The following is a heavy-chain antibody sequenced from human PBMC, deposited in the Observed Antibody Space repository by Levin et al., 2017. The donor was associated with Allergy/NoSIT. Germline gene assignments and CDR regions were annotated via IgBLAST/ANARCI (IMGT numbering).Heavy chain of an antibody. Sequence: GGSLSLSFFFSFFPFLLSFLHWVRQAPGKGLEWVAVISYDGSNKYYADSVKGRFTLSRDHSKNTLYLQMNSLRAEDTAVYYCAKVGKADPMDVWGQGTTVTVSS. D-gene: IGHD1-26*01. CDR2: ISYDGSNK. CDR3: AKVGKADPMDV. CDR1: FFPFLLSF. J-gene: IGHJ6*02. V-gene: IGHV3-30*18.